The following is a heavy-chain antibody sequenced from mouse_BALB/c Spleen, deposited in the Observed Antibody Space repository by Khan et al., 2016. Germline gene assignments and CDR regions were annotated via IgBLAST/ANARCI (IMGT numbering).Heavy chain of an antibody. Sequence: QVQLKESGPGLVAPSQSLSITCTVSGFSLSKYSVHWVRQPPGKGLEWLGMILGGGSTDYNSALKSRLSISKDNSKSQVFLKMNSLHTDDTAMYYCARTLLRGDFDYWGQGTTLTVSS. V-gene: IGHV2-6-4*01. J-gene: IGHJ2*01. CDR1: GFSLSKYS. CDR3: ARTLLRGDFDY. D-gene: IGHD1-1*01. CDR2: ILGGGST.